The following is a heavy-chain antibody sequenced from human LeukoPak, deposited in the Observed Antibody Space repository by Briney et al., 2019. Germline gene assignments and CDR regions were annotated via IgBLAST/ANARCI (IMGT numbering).Heavy chain of an antibody. V-gene: IGHV4-59*01. D-gene: IGHD5-18*01. CDR1: GGSISDNY. CDR2: MDYSGST. J-gene: IGHJ6*03. CDR3: ARAPPRWRSYGSYYYYYMDV. Sequence: PSETLSLTCTVSGGSISDNYWSWIRQSPGKRLEWIGCMDYSGSTNYNPSLESRVTISVDTSKNQFSLKLSSVTAADTAVYYCARAPPRWRSYGSYYYYYMDVWGKGTTVTVSS.